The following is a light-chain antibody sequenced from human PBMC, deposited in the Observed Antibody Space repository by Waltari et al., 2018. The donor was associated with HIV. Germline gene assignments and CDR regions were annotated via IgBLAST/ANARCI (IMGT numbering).Light chain of an antibody. CDR3: QQYDHFLS. Sequence: EIQMTQSPSSVSASVGDRVTITCQASQDITNYLNWYQQKPGKAPKLLIYDASNLETGVPSRFSGSGSATDFTFTISSLQPEDIATYYCQQYDHFLSFGGGTKVEIK. CDR2: DAS. V-gene: IGKV1-33*01. CDR1: QDITNY. J-gene: IGKJ4*01.